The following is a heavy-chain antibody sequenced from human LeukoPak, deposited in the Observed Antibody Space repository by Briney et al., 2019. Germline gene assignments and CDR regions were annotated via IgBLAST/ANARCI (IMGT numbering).Heavy chain of an antibody. V-gene: IGHV4-39*01. Sequence: PSETLSLTCTVSGGSISSSSYYWGWIRQPPGKGLEWIGSIYYSGSTYYNPSLKSRVTISVDTSKNQFSLKLSSVTAADTAVYYCARAHPGYYYGSGSSLFDCCGQGTLVTVSS. CDR1: GGSISSSSYY. D-gene: IGHD3-10*01. J-gene: IGHJ4*02. CDR3: ARAHPGYYYGSGSSLFDC. CDR2: IYYSGST.